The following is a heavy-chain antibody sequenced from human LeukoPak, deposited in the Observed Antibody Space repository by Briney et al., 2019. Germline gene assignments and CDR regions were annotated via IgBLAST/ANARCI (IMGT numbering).Heavy chain of an antibody. D-gene: IGHD2-15*01. Sequence: GRTLRLSCAASLFTFSSYSMNSVRQAPGKGLEGVSSISTSSSYIYYADSLKGRFTISRDNAKNSLYLKMNSLRAEDTAVYYCARDPGGVVVVAATKPFDYWGQGTLVTVSS. CDR3: ARDPGGVVVVAATKPFDY. CDR2: ISTSSSYI. CDR1: LFTFSSYS. V-gene: IGHV3-21*01. J-gene: IGHJ4*02.